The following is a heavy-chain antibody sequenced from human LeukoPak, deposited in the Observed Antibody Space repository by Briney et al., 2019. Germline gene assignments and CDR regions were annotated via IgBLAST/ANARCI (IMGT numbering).Heavy chain of an antibody. J-gene: IGHJ5*02. CDR1: GGSISSSSYY. V-gene: IGHV4-61*05. CDR2: IYYSGST. CDR3: ARAGYYYDSSGNFDP. Sequence: SETLSLTCTVSGGSISSSSYYWGWIRQPPGKGLEWIGYIYYSGSTNYNPSLKSRVTISVDTSKNQFSLKLSSVTAADTAVYYCARAGYYYDSSGNFDPWGQGTLVTVSS. D-gene: IGHD3-22*01.